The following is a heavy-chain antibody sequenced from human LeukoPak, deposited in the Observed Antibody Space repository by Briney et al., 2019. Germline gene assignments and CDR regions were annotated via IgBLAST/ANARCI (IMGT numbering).Heavy chain of an antibody. Sequence: KSGGSLRLSCTASGFTFSDTWMTWVRQAPGEGLEWVGLIKSKTDGGTIYYAAPVKGRFTVSRDDSKNTLYLQMNSLKIEDTAVYFCTTTPSLRSDYWGQGTLVTVSS. CDR1: GFTFSDTW. V-gene: IGHV3-15*05. CDR3: TTTPSLRSDY. CDR2: IKSKTDGGTI. J-gene: IGHJ4*02.